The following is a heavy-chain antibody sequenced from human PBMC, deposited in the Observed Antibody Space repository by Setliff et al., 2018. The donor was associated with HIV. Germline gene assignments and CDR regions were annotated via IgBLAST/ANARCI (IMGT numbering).Heavy chain of an antibody. CDR2: INTDSGTP. CDR3: ARGDHDVWSVYSNFFDS. CDR1: ADTFTNCL. D-gene: IGHD3-3*01. J-gene: IGHJ5*01. V-gene: IGHV7-4-1*02. Sequence: VKVSCKASADTFTNCLINWVRQAPGQGLEWMGWINTDSGTPTYAQAFTGRFVFSLDTSVSTAFLQITSLKAEDTAVYYCARGDHDVWSVYSNFFDSWGQGTLVTVSS.